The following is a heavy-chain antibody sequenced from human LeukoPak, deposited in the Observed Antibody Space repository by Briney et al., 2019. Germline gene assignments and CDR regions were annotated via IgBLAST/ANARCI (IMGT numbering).Heavy chain of an antibody. Sequence: GGSLRLSCAASGFTFSSYGMHWVRQAPGKGLEWVAVISYDGSNKYYADSVKGRFTISRDNSKNTLYLQMNSLRAEDTAVYYCARGGTYYYGSGSYFGYWGQGTLVTVSS. D-gene: IGHD3-10*01. CDR2: ISYDGSNK. CDR1: GFTFSSYG. CDR3: ARGGTYYYGSGSYFGY. V-gene: IGHV3-30*03. J-gene: IGHJ4*02.